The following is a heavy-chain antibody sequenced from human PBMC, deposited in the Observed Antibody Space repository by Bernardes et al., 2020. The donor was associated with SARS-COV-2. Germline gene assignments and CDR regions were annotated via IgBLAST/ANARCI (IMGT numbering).Heavy chain of an antibody. Sequence: GGSRRLSCAVSGFTFNTYNMNWVRQAPGKGLDWVASISPSSSYIYYAESVKGRFTIVRDNARNSLYLQMNSLRAEDTAVYYCTRDFRWELQASDFWGQGTLVTVSS. V-gene: IGHV3-21*01. D-gene: IGHD1-26*01. CDR3: TRDFRWELQASDF. CDR1: GFTFNTYN. CDR2: ISPSSSYI. J-gene: IGHJ4*02.